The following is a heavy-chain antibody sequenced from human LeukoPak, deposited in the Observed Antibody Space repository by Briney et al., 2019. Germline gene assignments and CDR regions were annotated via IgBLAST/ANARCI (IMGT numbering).Heavy chain of an antibody. CDR1: GDSVSSNSAA. CDR3: AREAGSIFGVVITNTAWFDP. V-gene: IGHV6-1*01. Sequence: SQALSLPFSISGDSVSSNSAAWNWIRQSPSRTLEWLGRTYYSSKWYNDYAVSVKSRITINPDTSKNQFSLQLNSVTPEDTAVYYCAREAGSIFGVVITNTAWFDPWGQGTLVTVSS. CDR2: TYYSSKWYN. D-gene: IGHD3-3*01. J-gene: IGHJ5*02.